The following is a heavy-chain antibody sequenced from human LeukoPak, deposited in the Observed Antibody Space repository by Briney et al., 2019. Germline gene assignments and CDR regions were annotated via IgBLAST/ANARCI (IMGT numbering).Heavy chain of an antibody. CDR3: AREYCGGDCYSPLYFDY. D-gene: IGHD2-21*02. J-gene: IGHJ4*02. V-gene: IGHV4-39*02. CDR1: GGSISSSSYY. Sequence: SETLSLTCTVSGGSISSSSYYWGWIRQPPGKGLEWIGSIYFSGSTYYNPSLKSRVTISVDTSKNQFSLKLSSVTAADTAVYYCAREYCGGDCYSPLYFDYWGQGTLVTVSS. CDR2: IYFSGST.